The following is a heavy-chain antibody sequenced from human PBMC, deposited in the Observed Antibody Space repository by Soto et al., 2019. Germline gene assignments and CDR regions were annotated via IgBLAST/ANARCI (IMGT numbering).Heavy chain of an antibody. CDR1: GGTFSSYA. CDR3: ARSERWGAAGSLRFDY. V-gene: IGHV1-69*12. J-gene: IGHJ4*02. Sequence: QVQLVQSGAEVKKPGSSVKVSCKASGGTFSSYAINWVRQAPGQGLEWMGGIIPIFGTANYEQKFQGRVTITADESTSTAYMELSSLRSEDTAVYYCARSERWGAAGSLRFDYWGQGTLVTVSS. D-gene: IGHD6-13*01. CDR2: IIPIFGTA.